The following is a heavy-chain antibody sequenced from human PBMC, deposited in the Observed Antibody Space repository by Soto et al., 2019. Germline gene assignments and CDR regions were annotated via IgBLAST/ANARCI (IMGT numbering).Heavy chain of an antibody. Sequence: QAHLVQSGPEVKKPGASVKVSCKGSGYIFTSYGIAWVRQAPGQGLEWMGWISAHNGKTEYAQKFQGRVTVTIDTSTSTAYLELRGLRSGDTALYYCARGRYGDYWGKGALVTVSS. D-gene: IGHD4-17*01. CDR2: ISAHNGKT. CDR3: ARGRYGDY. J-gene: IGHJ4*02. V-gene: IGHV1-18*01. CDR1: GYIFTSYG.